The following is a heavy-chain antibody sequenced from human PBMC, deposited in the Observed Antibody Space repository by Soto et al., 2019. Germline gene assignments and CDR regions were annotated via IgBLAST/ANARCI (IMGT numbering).Heavy chain of an antibody. CDR3: ARGPFLVRGVTAGY. J-gene: IGHJ4*02. D-gene: IGHD3-10*01. V-gene: IGHV4-34*01. Sequence: SETLSLTCAVYGGSFSGYYWSWIRQPPGKGLEWIGEINHSGSTNYNPSLKSRVTISVDTSKNQFSLKLSSVTAADTAVYYCARGPFLVRGVTAGYWGQGTLVTVSS. CDR1: GGSFSGYY. CDR2: INHSGST.